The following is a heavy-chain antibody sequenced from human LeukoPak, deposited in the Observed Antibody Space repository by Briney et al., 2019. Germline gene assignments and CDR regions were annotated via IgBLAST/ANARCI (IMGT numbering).Heavy chain of an antibody. D-gene: IGHD3-3*01. CDR3: ARQRFLEAYYFDY. CDR2: ISYDGSNK. CDR1: GFTFSSYA. Sequence: GSLRLSCAASGFTFSSYAMHWVRQAPGKGLEWVAVISYDGSNKYYADSVKGRFTISRDNSKNTLYLQMNSLRAEDTAVYYCARQRFLEAYYFDYWGQGTLVTVSS. V-gene: IGHV3-30-3*01. J-gene: IGHJ4*02.